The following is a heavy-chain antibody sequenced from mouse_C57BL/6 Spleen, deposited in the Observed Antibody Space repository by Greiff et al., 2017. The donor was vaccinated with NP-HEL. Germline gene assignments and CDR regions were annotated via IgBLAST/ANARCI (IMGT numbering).Heavy chain of an antibody. CDR3: TRSPAWFAY. Sequence: QVQLQQSGAELVRPGASVTLSCKASGYTFTDYEMHWVQQTPVHGLGWIGAIDPETGGTAYNQKFKGKAILSADNSSSTPYMELRSLTSEDSAVYYCTRSPAWFAYWGQGTLVTVSA. J-gene: IGHJ3*01. CDR2: IDPETGGT. V-gene: IGHV1-15*01. CDR1: GYTFTDYE.